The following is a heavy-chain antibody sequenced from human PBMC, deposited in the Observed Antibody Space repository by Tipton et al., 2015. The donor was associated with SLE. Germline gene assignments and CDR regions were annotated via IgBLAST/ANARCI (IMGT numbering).Heavy chain of an antibody. D-gene: IGHD4-23*01. CDR1: GGSISSGSYY. V-gene: IGHV4-61*02. J-gene: IGHJ4*02. Sequence: TLSLTCTVSGGSISSGSYYWSWIRQPAGKGLEWIGRIYTSGSTNYNPSLKSRVTISVDTSKNQFSLKLSSVTAADTAVYYCAGTTVVTHFDYWGQGTLVTVSS. CDR2: IYTSGST. CDR3: AGTTVVTHFDY.